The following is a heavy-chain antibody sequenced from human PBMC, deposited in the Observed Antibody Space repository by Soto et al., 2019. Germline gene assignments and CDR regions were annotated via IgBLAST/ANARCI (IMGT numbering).Heavy chain of an antibody. D-gene: IGHD3-22*01. J-gene: IGHJ3*02. CDR2: IFSNDEK. CDR3: ARIPYYYDSPDAFDI. CDR1: GFSLSNARMG. Sequence: QVTLKESGPVLAKPTETLTLTCTVSGFSLSNARMGVSWIRQPPGKALEWLAHIFSNDEKSYSTSLKSRLTISKDTSKRQVVLTMTNMDPVDTATYYCARIPYYYDSPDAFDIWGQGTMVTVSS. V-gene: IGHV2-26*01.